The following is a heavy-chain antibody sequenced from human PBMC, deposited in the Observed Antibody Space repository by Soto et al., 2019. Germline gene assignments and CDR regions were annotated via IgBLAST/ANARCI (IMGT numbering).Heavy chain of an antibody. D-gene: IGHD3-10*01. CDR1: GFIFSNNG. V-gene: IGHV3-33*01. Sequence: QVQLVESGGGMVQPGRSLRLSCAASGFIFSNNGFHWVRQAPGKGLEWVSLTSHDGRDNHYADSVKGRFTISRDNAKNTVFLQMNRLRVEDTAVFFCARWGGSMSSGYYIDYWGQGTLVTVSS. CDR2: TSHDGRDN. J-gene: IGHJ4*02. CDR3: ARWGGSMSSGYYIDY.